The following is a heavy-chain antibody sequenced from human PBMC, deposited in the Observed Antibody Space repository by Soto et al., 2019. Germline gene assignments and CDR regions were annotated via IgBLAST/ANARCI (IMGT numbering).Heavy chain of an antibody. CDR2: ISYDGSNK. Sequence: GGSLRLSCAASGFTFSSYGMHWVRQAPGKGLEWVAVISYDGSNKYYADSVKGRFTISRHNSKNTLYLQMNSLRAEDTAVYYCVRTSLVVAAATREDYWGQGTLVTVSS. J-gene: IGHJ4*02. D-gene: IGHD2-15*01. CDR3: VRTSLVVAAATREDY. CDR1: GFTFSSYG. V-gene: IGHV3-30*03.